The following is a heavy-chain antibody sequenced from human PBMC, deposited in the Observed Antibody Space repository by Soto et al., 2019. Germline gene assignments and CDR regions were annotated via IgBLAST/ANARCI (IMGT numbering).Heavy chain of an antibody. CDR3: EGSWT. CDR1: GFTIRNYA. J-gene: IGHJ1*01. D-gene: IGHD5-12*01. CDR2: ISGTTDRT. Sequence: EVQVLESGGGLVQPGGSLRLSCAASGFTIRNYAMSWVRQAPGKALEWVAGISGTTDRTYYRDSVEGRFTIFKDTSKNTLCLEMNSLRAEDTALYRCEGSWTWGQGTLVTVSS. V-gene: IGHV3-23*02.